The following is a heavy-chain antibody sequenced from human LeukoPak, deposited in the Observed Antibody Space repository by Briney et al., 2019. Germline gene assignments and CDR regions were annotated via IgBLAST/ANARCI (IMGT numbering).Heavy chain of an antibody. Sequence: PGGSLRLSCAASGFTFSAYNMNWVRQPPGKGLEWIGEIYHSGSTNYNPSLKSRVTISVDKSKNQFSLKLSSVTAADTAVYYCARDLALWGGGNNWFDPWGQGTLVTVSS. CDR3: ARDLALWGGGNNWFDP. CDR2: IYHSGST. V-gene: IGHV4-4*02. J-gene: IGHJ5*02. CDR1: GFTFSAYNM. D-gene: IGHD3-16*01.